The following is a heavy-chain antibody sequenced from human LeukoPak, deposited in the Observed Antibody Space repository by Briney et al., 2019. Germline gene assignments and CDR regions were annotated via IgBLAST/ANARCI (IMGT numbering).Heavy chain of an antibody. V-gene: IGHV1-69*05. J-gene: IGHJ5*02. D-gene: IGHD3-10*01. CDR3: AIQVWFGEYNWFDP. CDR2: IIPIFGTA. Sequence: ASVKVSYKASGGTFSSYAISWVRQAPGQGLEWMGGIIPIFGTANYAQKFQGGVTITTDESTSTAYMELSSLRSEDTAVYYCAIQVWFGEYNWFDPWGQGTLVTVSS. CDR1: GGTFSSYA.